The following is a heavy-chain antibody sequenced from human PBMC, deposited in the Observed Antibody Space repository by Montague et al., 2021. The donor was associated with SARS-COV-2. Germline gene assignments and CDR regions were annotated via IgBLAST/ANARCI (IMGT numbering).Heavy chain of an antibody. D-gene: IGHD3-9*01. CDR1: GDSISNYY. Sequence: SETLSLTCTVSGDSISNYYWSWIRRPPGKGQEWLGYIYYSGSTNYNPSLKSRVTISVDTSKNQFSLRLSSVTAADTAVYYCARLPYILPGYAYFDFWGQGSLVIVSS. CDR2: IYYSGST. J-gene: IGHJ4*02. CDR3: ARLPYILPGYAYFDF. V-gene: IGHV4-59*08.